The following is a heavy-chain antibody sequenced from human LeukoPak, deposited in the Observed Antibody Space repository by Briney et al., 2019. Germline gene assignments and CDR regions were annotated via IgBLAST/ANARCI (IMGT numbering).Heavy chain of an antibody. J-gene: IGHJ3*02. CDR2: ITRVSTYT. CDR1: GFTFSDFA. D-gene: IGHD4-17*01. CDR3: TRDRNDYGDPDAFDI. V-gene: IGHV3-21*01. Sequence: GGSLRLSCAASGFTFSDFAMNWVRQAPGKGLEWVSSITRVSTYTYYSESVQGRFTISRDNHKDLLCLQLNSLRGDDSGIYYCTRDRNDYGDPDAFDIWGQGTVVTASS.